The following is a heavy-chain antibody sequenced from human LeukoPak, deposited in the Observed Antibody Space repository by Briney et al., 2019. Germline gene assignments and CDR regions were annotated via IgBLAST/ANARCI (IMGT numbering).Heavy chain of an antibody. CDR2: ISYDGTNK. CDR3: AKGSSSGTVDY. D-gene: IGHD3-22*01. V-gene: IGHV3-30*18. J-gene: IGHJ4*02. CDR1: GFTFSNYD. Sequence: PGRSLRLSCAAPGFTFSNYDMHWVRQAPGKGLEWVAFISYDGTNKYYADSVKGRFTFSRDNSKYTLYLQMNSLRAEDTAVYYCAKGSSSGTVDYWGQGTLVAVSS.